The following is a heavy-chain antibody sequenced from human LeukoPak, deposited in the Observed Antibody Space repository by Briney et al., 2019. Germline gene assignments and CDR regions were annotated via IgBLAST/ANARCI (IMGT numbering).Heavy chain of an antibody. CDR1: GDSISSRSYF. CDR2: MYYSGST. Sequence: PSETLSLTCTVSGDSISSRSYFWDWIRQSPGKDLEWIGSMYYSGSTYYSPSLKSRVTMSIDTAENQFSLKLTSVTAADTAVYYCARHYGPWGQGTLVTVSS. D-gene: IGHD3-10*01. V-gene: IGHV4-39*01. CDR3: ARHYGP. J-gene: IGHJ5*02.